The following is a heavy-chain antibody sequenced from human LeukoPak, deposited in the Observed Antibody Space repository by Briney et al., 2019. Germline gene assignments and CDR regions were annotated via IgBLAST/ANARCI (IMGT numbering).Heavy chain of an antibody. D-gene: IGHD2-15*01. V-gene: IGHV4-31*01. CDR3: ARDFRSAATDAFDI. J-gene: IGHJ3*02. CDR1: VGPMSSCGYF. CDR2: IYYSGST. Sequence: PSQTLSLTCTVSVGPMSSCGYFWRWSRQHPGKVLEWIGYIYYSGSTYYNPSLKIQLTITVVTSKNQFSLKLTSITAPDTAVYYCARDFRSAATDAFDIWGQGTMVTVSS.